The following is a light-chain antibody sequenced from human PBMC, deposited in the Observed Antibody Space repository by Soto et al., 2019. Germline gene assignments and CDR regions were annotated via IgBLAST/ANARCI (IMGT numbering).Light chain of an antibody. J-gene: IGKJ2*01. CDR3: QQSDSYPYT. CDR1: QSITNY. CDR2: AAS. V-gene: IGKV1-39*01. Sequence: DIQMTQSPSSLSVSVGDRVTITCRASQSITNYLNWYQQKPGKAPKLLVYAASSLQSGVPSRFSGNGCGTDFNLTISSLQPEYFASYYCQQSDSYPYTFGQGTKLEIK.